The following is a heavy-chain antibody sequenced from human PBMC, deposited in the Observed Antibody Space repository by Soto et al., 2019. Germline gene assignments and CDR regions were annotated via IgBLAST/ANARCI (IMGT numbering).Heavy chain of an antibody. CDR3: ARGGVGPVAFDI. D-gene: IGHD3-10*01. J-gene: IGHJ3*02. CDR2: INPNSGGT. CDR1: GYSFTDYH. V-gene: IGHV1-2*04. Sequence: ASVKVSCKASGYSFTDYHIHWVRQAPGQGLEWMGWINPNSGGTNYAQKFQGWVTMTRDTSISTAYMELSRLRSDDTAVYYCARGGVGPVAFDIWGQGTIVTVSS.